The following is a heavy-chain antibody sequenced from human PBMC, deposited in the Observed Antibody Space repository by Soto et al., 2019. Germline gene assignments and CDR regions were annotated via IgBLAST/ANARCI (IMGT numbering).Heavy chain of an antibody. V-gene: IGHV3-33*01. CDR3: ARGLLSYYMDV. CDR2: IWYDGSNK. Sequence: GESLKISCAASGFTFSSYGMHWVRQAPGKGLEWVAVIWYDGSNKYYADSVKGRFTISRDNSKNTLYLQMNSLRAEDTAVYYCARGLLSYYMDVWGKGTTVTVSS. J-gene: IGHJ6*03. CDR1: GFTFSSYG.